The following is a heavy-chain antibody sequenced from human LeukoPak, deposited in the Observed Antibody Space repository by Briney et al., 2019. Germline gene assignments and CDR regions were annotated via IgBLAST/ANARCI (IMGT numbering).Heavy chain of an antibody. J-gene: IGHJ4*02. CDR3: ARQGYSGYDSRGSFDY. V-gene: IGHV4-38-2*01. CDR2: IYYSGST. D-gene: IGHD5-12*01. Sequence: GSLRLSCAASGFTFSDYSMNWIRQPPGKGLEWIGSIYYSGSTYYNSSLKSRVTISVDTSKNQFSLKLSSVTAADTAVYYCARQGYSGYDSRGSFDYWGQGTLVTVSS. CDR1: GFTFSDYS.